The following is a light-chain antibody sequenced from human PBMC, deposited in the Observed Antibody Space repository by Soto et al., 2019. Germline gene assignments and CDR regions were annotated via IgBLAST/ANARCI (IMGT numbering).Light chain of an antibody. CDR3: QQYNAYSQA. V-gene: IGKV1-5*03. CDR1: ERVSRW. J-gene: IGKJ1*01. CDR2: QAS. Sequence: DIQMTQSPSTLSASVGDRVTITCRASERVSRWLAWYQQKPGRTPKLLIYQASTLETGVPSRFSGSGSGTEFILTISSLQPDDFATYYCQQYNAYSQAFGQGTKVEIK.